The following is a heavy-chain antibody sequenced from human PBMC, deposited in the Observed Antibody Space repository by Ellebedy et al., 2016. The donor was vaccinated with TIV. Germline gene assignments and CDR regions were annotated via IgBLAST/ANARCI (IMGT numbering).Heavy chain of an antibody. D-gene: IGHD3-22*01. V-gene: IGHV3-74*01. CDR1: GFSLSTYW. CDR2: VSSDVTGP. Sequence: PGGSLRLSCAASGFSLSTYWMHWVRQVPGKGLEWVSRVSSDVTGPTYADSVMGRFIISRDNAKSTVYLQMFSLRPEDTAVYYGARGVLNSGYYSDYWGRGTLVTVSS. J-gene: IGHJ4*02. CDR3: ARGVLNSGYYSDY.